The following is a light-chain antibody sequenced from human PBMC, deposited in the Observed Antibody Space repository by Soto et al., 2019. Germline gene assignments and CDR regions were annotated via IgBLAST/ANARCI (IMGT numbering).Light chain of an antibody. Sequence: EIVLTQSPGTLSLSPGERATLSCRASQSVRSNHLAWNQQKPGQAPRLLIYDASSRATGFPDRFSGSGSGTDFTLTISRLEPEDFAVYYCQQYGSSPRTFGRGTKLEI. J-gene: IGKJ2*01. CDR3: QQYGSSPRT. CDR2: DAS. V-gene: IGKV3-20*01. CDR1: QSVRSNH.